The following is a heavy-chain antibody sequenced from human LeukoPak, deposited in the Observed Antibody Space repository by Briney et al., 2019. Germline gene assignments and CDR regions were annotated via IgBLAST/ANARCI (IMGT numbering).Heavy chain of an antibody. Sequence: SETLSLTCTVPGASIRSRSYSWGWIRQPPGKGLEWIGSFYYSGSTYYNPSLKSRPTISVDTTKNQFYLTPAAETAADSAVYYRASRDDYGDPFDPWGQGTLVTVSS. D-gene: IGHD4-17*01. V-gene: IGHV4-39*01. CDR3: ASRDDYGDPFDP. CDR2: FYYSGST. J-gene: IGHJ5*02. CDR1: GASIRSRSYS.